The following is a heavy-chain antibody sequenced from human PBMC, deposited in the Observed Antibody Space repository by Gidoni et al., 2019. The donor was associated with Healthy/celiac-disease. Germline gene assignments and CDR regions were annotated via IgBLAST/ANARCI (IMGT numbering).Heavy chain of an antibody. J-gene: IGHJ5*02. CDR3: ASIHIGYCSSTSCYKVANWFDP. Sequence: QVQLQQWGAGLLKPSETLSPTCAVYGGSFSGYYWSWIRQPPGKGLEWIGEIKHGGSTNYNPSLKSRFTRSVDTSKNQFSLRLISVTAADTAVYYCASIHIGYCSSTSCYKVANWFDPWGQGTLVTVSS. V-gene: IGHV4-34*01. D-gene: IGHD2-2*02. CDR1: GGSFSGYY. CDR2: IKHGGST.